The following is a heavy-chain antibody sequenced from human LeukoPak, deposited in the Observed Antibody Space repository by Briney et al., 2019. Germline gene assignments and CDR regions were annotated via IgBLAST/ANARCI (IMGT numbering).Heavy chain of an antibody. CDR3: ARFRNSDDY. CDR2: IFYSGST. CDR1: GGSISTSNYY. V-gene: IGHV4-39*07. Sequence: SETLSLTCTVSGGSISTSNYYWGWIRQPPGKGLEWIGNIFYSGSTYYSPSLKSRVTISLDTSRNQFSLKLNSVTAADTAVYYCARFRNSDDYWGQGTLVTVSS. D-gene: IGHD4-23*01. J-gene: IGHJ4*02.